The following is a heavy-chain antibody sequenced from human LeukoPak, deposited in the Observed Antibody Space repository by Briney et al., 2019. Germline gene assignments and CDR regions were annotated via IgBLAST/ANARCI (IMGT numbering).Heavy chain of an antibody. Sequence: ASVKVSCKASGCSFTSHDINWVRQATGQGLEWMGWMNPNSGNTGYAQKFQDRVTMTRNTSISTAYLELSGLGSEDTAMYYCASALKRGSAGTLIDHWGQGTLVTVSS. CDR3: ASALKRGSAGTLIDH. CDR2: MNPNSGNT. CDR1: GCSFTSHD. J-gene: IGHJ4*02. V-gene: IGHV1-8*01. D-gene: IGHD6-13*01.